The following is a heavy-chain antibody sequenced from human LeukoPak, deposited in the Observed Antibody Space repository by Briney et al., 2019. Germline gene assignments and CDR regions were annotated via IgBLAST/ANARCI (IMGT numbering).Heavy chain of an antibody. CDR2: IYYSGST. CDR3: RSVVVAATPDYFDY. J-gene: IGHJ4*02. CDR1: GGSISSSSYY. V-gene: IGHV4-39*01. Sequence: SETLSLTCTVSGGSISSSSYYWGWIRQPPGKGLEWIGSIYYSGSTYYNPSLKSRVTISVDTSKNQFSLKLSSVTAADTAVYYCRSVVVAATPDYFDYWGQGTLVTVSS. D-gene: IGHD2-15*01.